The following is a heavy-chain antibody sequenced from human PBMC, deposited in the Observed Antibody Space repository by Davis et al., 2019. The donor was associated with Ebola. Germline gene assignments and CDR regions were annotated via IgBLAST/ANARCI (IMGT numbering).Heavy chain of an antibody. CDR1: GDSISNERL. Sequence: MPSETLSLTCAVSGDSISNERLWSWVRQAPGKGLEWLGEIYHGGNTHYNPSLGSRFTISLDKSKNEISLKVRSVTAADSATYYCARDPTSYGSGEDYLDYWGPGILVTVSS. J-gene: IGHJ4*02. CDR3: ARDPTSYGSGEDYLDY. D-gene: IGHD6-19*01. CDR2: IYHGGNT. V-gene: IGHV4-4*02.